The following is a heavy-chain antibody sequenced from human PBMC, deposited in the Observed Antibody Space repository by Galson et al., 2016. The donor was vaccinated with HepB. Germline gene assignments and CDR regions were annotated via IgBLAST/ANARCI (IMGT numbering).Heavy chain of an antibody. Sequence: SVKVSCKASGYTFSSYAINWVRQATGQGLEWMGWMNPNSGNTGYAQKFQGRVIMTRDTSISTAYMELSSMRSEATAVYYCAKDGPPYVIRNYYTMDVWGKGTPGTVSS. V-gene: IGHV1-8*01. CDR2: MNPNSGNT. CDR3: AKDGPPYVIRNYYTMDV. J-gene: IGHJ6*04. D-gene: IGHD2/OR15-2a*01. CDR1: GYTFSSYA.